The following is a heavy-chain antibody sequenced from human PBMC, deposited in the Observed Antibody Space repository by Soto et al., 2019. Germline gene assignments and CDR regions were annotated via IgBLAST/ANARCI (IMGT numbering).Heavy chain of an antibody. CDR2: INHSGST. V-gene: IGHV4-34*01. J-gene: IGHJ6*02. Sequence: SETLSLTCAVYGGSFSGYYWSWIRQPPGKGLEWIGEINHSGSTNYNPSLKSRVSISVDTSKNQFSLKLSSVTAADTAVYYCARRMYYYDSSGYYQYYYGMDVWGQGTTVTVSS. CDR3: ARRMYYYDSSGYYQYYYGMDV. CDR1: GGSFSGYY. D-gene: IGHD3-22*01.